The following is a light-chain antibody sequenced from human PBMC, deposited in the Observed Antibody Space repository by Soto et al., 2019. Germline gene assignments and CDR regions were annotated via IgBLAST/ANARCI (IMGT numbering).Light chain of an antibody. Sequence: QSALTQPASVSGSPGQSITISCTGTSSDVGGYNSVSWYQQYAGKAPKLMIYEVTNRPSGVSDRFSGSKSGNTASLTISGLQAEDEADYYCSSYARSTTVDVIFGGGTKVTVL. J-gene: IGLJ2*01. CDR1: SSDVGGYNS. CDR2: EVT. V-gene: IGLV2-14*01. CDR3: SSYARSTTVDVI.